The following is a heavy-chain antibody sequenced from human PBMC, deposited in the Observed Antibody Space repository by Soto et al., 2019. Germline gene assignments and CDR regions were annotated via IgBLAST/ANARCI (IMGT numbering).Heavy chain of an antibody. D-gene: IGHD3-22*01. CDR2: ISAYNGNT. CDR1: GGTFSSYT. CDR3: ARDWDSSGYGNWFDP. J-gene: IGHJ5*02. Sequence: GASVKVSCKASGGTFSSYTISWVRQAHGQGLEWMGWISAYNGNTNYAQKLQGRVTMTTDTSTSTAYMELRSLRSDDTAVYYCARDWDSSGYGNWFDPWGQGTLVTVSS. V-gene: IGHV1-18*01.